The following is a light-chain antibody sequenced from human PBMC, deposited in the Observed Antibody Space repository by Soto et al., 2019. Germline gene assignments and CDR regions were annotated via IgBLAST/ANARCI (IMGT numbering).Light chain of an antibody. CDR2: KLS. CDR3: LQATPWPYT. Sequence: DVVMPQSPLSLPVTLGQPASISCRSSQGLGNTYLNWFHQRPGQSPRRLIYKLSNRDSGVPDRXGGSGSGTDFTLTFSRVEAEDVGLYFCLQATPWPYTCGQGTKLEI. J-gene: IGKJ2*01. CDR1: QGLGNTY. V-gene: IGKV2-30*01.